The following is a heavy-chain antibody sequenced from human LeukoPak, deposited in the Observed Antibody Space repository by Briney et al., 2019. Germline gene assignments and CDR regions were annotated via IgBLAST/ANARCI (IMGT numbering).Heavy chain of an antibody. CDR3: ARVGTYGSGSYLSWLDY. V-gene: IGHV4-59*01. D-gene: IGHD3-10*01. CDR2: IYYSGST. Sequence: NSSETLSLTCTVSGGSISSYYWSGIRQPPGKGLEWIGYIYYSGSTNYNPSLKSRVTISVDTSKNQFSLKLSSVTAADTAVYYCARVGTYGSGSYLSWLDYWGQGTLVTVSS. CDR1: GGSISSYY. J-gene: IGHJ4*02.